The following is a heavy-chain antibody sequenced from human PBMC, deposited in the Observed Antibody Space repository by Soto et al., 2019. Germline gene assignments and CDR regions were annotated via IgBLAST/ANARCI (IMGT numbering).Heavy chain of an antibody. J-gene: IGHJ4*02. V-gene: IGHV4-34*01. D-gene: IGHD6-19*01. CDR2: INHSGST. Sequence: SETLSLTCAVYGGSFSGYYWSWIRQPPGKGLEWIGEINHSGSTNYNPSLKSRVTISVDTSKNQFSLKLSSVTAADTAVYYCARSGSSGWSEFDYWGQGTLVTVS. CDR3: ARSGSSGWSEFDY. CDR1: GGSFSGYY.